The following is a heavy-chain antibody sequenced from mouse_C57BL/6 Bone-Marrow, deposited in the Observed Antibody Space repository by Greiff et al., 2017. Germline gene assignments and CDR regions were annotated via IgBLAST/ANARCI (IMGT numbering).Heavy chain of an antibody. V-gene: IGHV5-16*01. CDR1: GFTFSDYY. CDR2: VNYDGSST. Sequence: EVKLMESEGGLVQPGSSLKLSCTASGFTFSDYYMAWVRQVPEKGLEWVANVNYDGSSTYYLDSLKSRFIISRDNAKHILYLQMRSLHSEDTATYYCARKGDLDDYFDYWGQGTTLTVSA. CDR3: ARKGDLDDYFDY. J-gene: IGHJ2*01. D-gene: IGHD3-3*01.